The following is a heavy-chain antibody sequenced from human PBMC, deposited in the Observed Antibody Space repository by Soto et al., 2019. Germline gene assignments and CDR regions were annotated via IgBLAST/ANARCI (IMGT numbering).Heavy chain of an antibody. CDR3: VRPRPSGENYGMDV. Sequence: EVQLVESGGGLIQPGGSLRLSCVASGLTVSHNYMAWVRQAPEMGLEWVSILYTEGTTYYADSVKGRFTISRDSSKNTLVLQMNSLRAEDTAVYYCVRPRPSGENYGMDVWGPGTTVTVSS. V-gene: IGHV3-53*01. D-gene: IGHD7-27*01. J-gene: IGHJ6*02. CDR2: LYTEGTT. CDR1: GLTVSHNY.